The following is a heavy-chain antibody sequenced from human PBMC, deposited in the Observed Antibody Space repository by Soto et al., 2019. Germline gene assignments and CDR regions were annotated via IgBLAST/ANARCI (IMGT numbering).Heavy chain of an antibody. CDR3: AREWKVTMVRGDTYNWFDP. CDR2: IYYSGST. V-gene: IGHV4-30-4*01. J-gene: IGHJ5*02. D-gene: IGHD3-10*01. CDR1: GGSISSGDYY. Sequence: PSETLSLTCTVSGGSISSGDYYWSWIRQPLGKGLEWIGYIYYSGSTYYNPSLKSRVTISVDTSKNQFSLKLSSVTAADTAVYYCAREWKVTMVRGDTYNWFDPWGQGALVTVSS.